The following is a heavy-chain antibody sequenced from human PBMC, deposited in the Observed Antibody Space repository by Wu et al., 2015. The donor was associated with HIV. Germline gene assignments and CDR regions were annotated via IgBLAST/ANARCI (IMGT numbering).Heavy chain of an antibody. CDR3: TRGELGKFDF. CDR1: GYTFTTYY. CDR2: INPSGDTT. V-gene: IGHV1-46*01. D-gene: IGHD3-16*01. J-gene: IGHJ4*02. Sequence: QVQVVQSGAEVRKPGASVKISCKASGYTFTTYYIHWVRQAPGQGLEWMGKINPSGDTTSYVQKFQGRVTMTSDTSANTVYMELTSLTSEDTAVYYCTRGELGKFDFWGQGTLVSVSS.